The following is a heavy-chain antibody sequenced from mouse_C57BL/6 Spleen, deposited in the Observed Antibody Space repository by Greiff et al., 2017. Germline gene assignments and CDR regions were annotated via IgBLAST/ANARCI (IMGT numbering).Heavy chain of an antibody. CDR2: INPYNGGT. CDR1: GYTFTDYY. CDR3: ARFGVVTTVVATCDY. D-gene: IGHD1-1*01. V-gene: IGHV1-19*01. J-gene: IGHJ2*01. Sequence: VQLQQSGPVLVKPGASVKMSCKASGYTFTDYYMNWVKQSHGKSLEWIGVINPYNGGTSYNQKFKGKATLTVDKSSSTAYMELNSLTSEDSAVXCCARFGVVTTVVATCDYWGQGTTLTVSS.